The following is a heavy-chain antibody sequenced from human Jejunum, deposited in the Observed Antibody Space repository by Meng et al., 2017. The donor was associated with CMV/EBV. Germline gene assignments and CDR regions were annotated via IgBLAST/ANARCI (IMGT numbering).Heavy chain of an antibody. D-gene: IGHD5-12*01. CDR3: AKTITGNSGV. CDR1: GFNFSGST. J-gene: IGHJ4*02. CDR2: ISYDGSSK. V-gene: IGHV3-30*04. Sequence: LSCSASGFNFSGSTLQWVRQGPDKGVEWVATISYDGSSKYYGDSVKGRVTISRDNSKNTLYLQMNSLRFEDTAVYYCAKTITGNSGVWGQGTLVTVSS.